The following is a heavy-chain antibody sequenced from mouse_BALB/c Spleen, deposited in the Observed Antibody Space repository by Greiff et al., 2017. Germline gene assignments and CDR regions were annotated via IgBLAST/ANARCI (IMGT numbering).Heavy chain of an antibody. Sequence: EVKLMESGPGLVKPSQSLSLTCTVTGYSITSDYAWNWIRQFPGNKLEWMGYISYSGSTSYNPSLKSRISITRDTSKNQFFLQLNSVTTEDTATYYCARLGGSSYWYFDVWGAGTTVTVSS. D-gene: IGHD1-1*01. CDR3: ARLGGSSYWYFDV. V-gene: IGHV3-2*02. CDR1: GYSITSDYA. J-gene: IGHJ1*01. CDR2: ISYSGST.